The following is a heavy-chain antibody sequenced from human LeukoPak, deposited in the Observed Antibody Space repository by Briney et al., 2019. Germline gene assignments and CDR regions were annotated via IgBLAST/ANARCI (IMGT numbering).Heavy chain of an antibody. CDR2: FFLKGST. CDR3: ARVARCTSCFDIDY. D-gene: IGHD2-2*01. Sequence: SETLSLTCTVSGGSISSYYWSWIRQPPGKGLEWIGSFFLKGSTYYNPSLKSRVTISVDTSKNQFSLTLSSVTAADTAVYYCARVARCTSCFDIDYWGQGTLVTVSS. J-gene: IGHJ4*02. CDR1: GGSISSYY. V-gene: IGHV4-38-2*02.